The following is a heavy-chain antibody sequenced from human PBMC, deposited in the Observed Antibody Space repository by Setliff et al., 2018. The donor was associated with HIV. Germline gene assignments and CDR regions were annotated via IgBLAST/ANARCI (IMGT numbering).Heavy chain of an antibody. D-gene: IGHD3-3*01. CDR3: VRVGRGGYYYDAFDF. CDR2: ISAYNGNT. CDR1: GYTFTNYG. J-gene: IGHJ3*01. Sequence: SVKVSCKTSGYTFTNYGLSWVRQAPGQGLEWMGWISAYNGNTNYAQKLQDRVTMATDTSTSTAYMELRSLRSDDSAMYYCVRVGRGGYYYDAFDFWGQGTMVTVSS. V-gene: IGHV1-18*01.